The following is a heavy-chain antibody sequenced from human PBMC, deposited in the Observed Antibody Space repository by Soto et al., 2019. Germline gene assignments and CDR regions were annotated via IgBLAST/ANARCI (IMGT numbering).Heavy chain of an antibody. J-gene: IGHJ4*01. CDR2: IWYDGSNK. D-gene: IGHD3-16*02. CDR1: GFTLHRSG. Sequence: PGGTLRLSRAVHGFTLHRSGLHWVRQAPGKGLEWVALIWYDGSNKYSADSVRGRFTISRDTSKNTLYLQMTSLRAEDTALYYCARDLSGPLDYWVHGT. V-gene: IGHV3-33*01. CDR3: ARDLSGPLDY.